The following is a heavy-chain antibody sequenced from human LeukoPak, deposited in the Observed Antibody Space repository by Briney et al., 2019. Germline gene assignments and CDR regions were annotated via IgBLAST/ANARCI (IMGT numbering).Heavy chain of an antibody. D-gene: IGHD3-22*01. Sequence: PSETLSLTCTVSGYSISSGYYWGWIRQPPGKGLEWIGSIYHSGSTYYNPSLKSRVTMSVDTSKNQFSLKLSSVTAADTAVYYCARDQYYYDSSGYSRFDPWGQGTLVTVSS. CDR2: IYHSGST. J-gene: IGHJ5*02. CDR1: GYSISSGYY. V-gene: IGHV4-38-2*02. CDR3: ARDQYYYDSSGYSRFDP.